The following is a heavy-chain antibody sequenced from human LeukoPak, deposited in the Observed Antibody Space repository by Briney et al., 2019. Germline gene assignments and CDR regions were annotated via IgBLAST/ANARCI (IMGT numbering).Heavy chain of an antibody. CDR1: GFTFRHYS. D-gene: IGHD3-3*01. CDR2: INYSGDST. V-gene: IGHV3-23*01. Sequence: GGSLRLSCAASGFTFRHYSLNWVRQSPRKGLEWVSGINYSGDSTYYADSVKGRFTISRDNSKNTLYLQMNSLRVEDTAVYYCAKHSWWSGYFYFLPFDYWGQGTLVTVSS. CDR3: AKHSWWSGYFYFLPFDY. J-gene: IGHJ4*02.